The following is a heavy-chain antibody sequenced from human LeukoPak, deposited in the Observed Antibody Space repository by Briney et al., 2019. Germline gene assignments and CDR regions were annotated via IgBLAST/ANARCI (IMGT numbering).Heavy chain of an antibody. J-gene: IGHJ1*01. Sequence: GGSLRLSCAASGFTFSDYYMSWIRQAPGKGLEWISFITSSGGTIYYSDSVKGRFTISRNDAKNSLYLQMNNLRVEDTAEYYCAREGIAALGEHWGRGTLVTVSS. D-gene: IGHD6-13*01. V-gene: IGHV3-11*04. CDR1: GFTFSDYY. CDR3: AREGIAALGEH. CDR2: ITSSGGTI.